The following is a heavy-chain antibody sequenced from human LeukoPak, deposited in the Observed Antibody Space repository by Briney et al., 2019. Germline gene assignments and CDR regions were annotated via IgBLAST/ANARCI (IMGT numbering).Heavy chain of an antibody. CDR1: GYTLTGYY. V-gene: IGHV1-2*02. J-gene: IGHJ4*02. CDR2: INPNSGGT. Sequence: ASVKVSCKASGYTLTGYYMHWVRQAPGQGLEWMGWINPNSGGTNYAQKFQGRVTMTRDTSISTAYMELSRLRSDDTAVYYCASNRIAAAGREFDYWGQGTLVTVSS. D-gene: IGHD6-13*01. CDR3: ASNRIAAAGREFDY.